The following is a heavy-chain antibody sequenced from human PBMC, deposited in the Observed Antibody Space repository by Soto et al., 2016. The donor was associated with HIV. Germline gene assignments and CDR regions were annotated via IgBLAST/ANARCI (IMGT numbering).Heavy chain of an antibody. D-gene: IGHD2-15*01. Sequence: EGQLVESGGGLIQPGRSLRLSCAASGFTFKNYWMHWVRQSPGKGLMWISHINNDGSSTNYADSVKGRFIVFRDNAKNILSLQMNRLEVDDTAVYHCVRDLMTGYNIRPTSDYWGQGTMVVVSS. CDR2: INNDGSST. CDR1: GFTFKNYW. CDR3: VRDLMTGYNIRPTSDY. V-gene: IGHV3-74*01. J-gene: IGHJ4*02.